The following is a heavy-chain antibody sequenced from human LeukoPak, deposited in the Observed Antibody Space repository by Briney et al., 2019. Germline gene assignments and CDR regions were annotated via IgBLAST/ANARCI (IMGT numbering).Heavy chain of an antibody. CDR1: GYTFTSYY. Sequence: ASVKVSCKASGYTFTSYYMHWVRQAPGQGLEWMGWINPNSGGTNYAQKLQGRVTMTRDTSISTAYMELSRLRSDDTAVYYCANLGAYCSGGSCYVHWGQGTLVTVSS. CDR2: INPNSGGT. D-gene: IGHD2-15*01. V-gene: IGHV1-2*02. CDR3: ANLGAYCSGGSCYVH. J-gene: IGHJ1*01.